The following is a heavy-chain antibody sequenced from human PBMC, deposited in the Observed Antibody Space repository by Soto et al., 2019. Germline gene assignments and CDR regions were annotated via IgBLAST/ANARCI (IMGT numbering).Heavy chain of an antibody. J-gene: IGHJ6*02. CDR1: GFTFSSYA. V-gene: IGHV3-30-3*01. D-gene: IGHD6-19*01. CDR3: ARFRAVAGTFYSVAYYGMDV. Sequence: PEGSLRLSCAASGFTFSSYAMHWVRQAPGKGLEWVAVISYDGSNKYYADSVKGRFTISRDNSKNTLYLQMNSLRAEDTAVYYCARFRAVAGTFYSVAYYGMDVWGQGTTVTVSS. CDR2: ISYDGSNK.